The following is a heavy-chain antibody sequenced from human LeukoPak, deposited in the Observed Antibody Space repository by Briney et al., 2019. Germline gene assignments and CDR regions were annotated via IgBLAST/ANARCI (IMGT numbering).Heavy chain of an antibody. J-gene: IGHJ4*02. D-gene: IGHD5-12*01. CDR1: GFTFSSYW. V-gene: IGHV3-7*01. Sequence: GESLRLSCAASGFTFSSYWMSWVRRAPGKGLEWVANIKQDGSEKYYVDSVKGRFTISRDNAKNSLYLQMNSLRAEDTAVYYCARDGYSGYDEYDYWGQGTLVTVSS. CDR2: IKQDGSEK. CDR3: ARDGYSGYDEYDY.